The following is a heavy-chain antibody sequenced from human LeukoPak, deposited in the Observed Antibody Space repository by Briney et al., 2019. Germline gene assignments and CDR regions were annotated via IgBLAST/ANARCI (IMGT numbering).Heavy chain of an antibody. CDR3: ARRRDGYNRFDY. J-gene: IGHJ4*02. Sequence: GDSLKISCKGSEYSFSTFWIGWVRQMPGKGLEWMGIIYPGNSDTRYSPSFQGQVTFSADKSISTAYLQWSSLKASDTAMYYCARRRDGYNRFDYWGQGTLVTVSS. CDR1: EYSFSTFW. CDR2: IYPGNSDT. V-gene: IGHV5-51*01. D-gene: IGHD5-24*01.